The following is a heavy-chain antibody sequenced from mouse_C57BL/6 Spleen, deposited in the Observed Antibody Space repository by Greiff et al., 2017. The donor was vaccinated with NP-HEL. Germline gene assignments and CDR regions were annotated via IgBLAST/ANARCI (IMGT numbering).Heavy chain of an antibody. CDR3: AREGRGYAYAMDY. CDR1: GYAFSSSW. J-gene: IGHJ4*01. D-gene: IGHD2-14*01. V-gene: IGHV1-82*01. Sequence: VQLQQSGPELVKPGASVKISCKASGYAFSSSWMNWVKQRPGKGLEWIGRIYPGDGDTNYNGKFKGKATLTADKSSSTAYMQLSSLTSEDSAVYFCAREGRGYAYAMDYWGQGTSVTVSS. CDR2: IYPGDGDT.